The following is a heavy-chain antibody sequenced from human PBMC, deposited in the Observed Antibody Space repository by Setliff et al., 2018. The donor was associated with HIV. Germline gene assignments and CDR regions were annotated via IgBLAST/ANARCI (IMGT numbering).Heavy chain of an antibody. CDR3: ARVSISFGVIIRYYFDY. Sequence: HPGGSLRLSCVASGFVFYSFDMNWVRQTPGKGLEWVSAISPGSDSTYYADSVKGRVPISRDDAKNMLFLQMNSLTPEDTAIYFCARVSISFGVIIRYYFDYWGQGTLVTVSS. CDR1: GFVFYSFD. J-gene: IGHJ4*02. D-gene: IGHD3-3*01. V-gene: IGHV3-23*01. CDR2: ISPGSDST.